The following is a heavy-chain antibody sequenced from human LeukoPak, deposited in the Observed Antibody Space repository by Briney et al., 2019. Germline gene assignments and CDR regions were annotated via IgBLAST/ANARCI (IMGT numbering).Heavy chain of an antibody. CDR3: ARGFTVTTGGVFDY. CDR1: GFNVSSNY. Sequence: GGSLRLSCAASGFNVSSNYMSWVRQAPGKGLEWVSVLYGAGSTYYVDSVKGRFTISRHDSHNTLFLQMNSLRAEDTAVYYCARGFTVTTGGVFDYWGQGTLVTVSS. D-gene: IGHD4-17*01. J-gene: IGHJ4*02. CDR2: LYGAGST. V-gene: IGHV3-53*04.